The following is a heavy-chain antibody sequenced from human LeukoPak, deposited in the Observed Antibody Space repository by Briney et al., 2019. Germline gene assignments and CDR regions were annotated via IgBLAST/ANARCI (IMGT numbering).Heavy chain of an antibody. CDR1: GFTFSRYW. CDR3: AREMEGFDY. V-gene: IGHV3-7*01. D-gene: IGHD2-8*01. J-gene: IGHJ4*02. Sequence: GGSLRLPCAASGFTFSRYWISWVRQAPGKGLEWVANIKQDGSEKSYVDSVKGRFTISRDNAKNSLYLQMDSLRAEDTAVYYCAREMEGFDYWGQGTLVTVSS. CDR2: IKQDGSEK.